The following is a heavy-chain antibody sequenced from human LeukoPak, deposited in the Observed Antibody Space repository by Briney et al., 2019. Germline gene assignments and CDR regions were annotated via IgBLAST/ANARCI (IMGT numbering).Heavy chain of an antibody. CDR2: ISSSSSYI. Sequence: PGGSLRLSXAASGFTFSSYSMNWVSQAPGKGLEWVSSISSSSSYIYNADSVKGRFTISRDNAKKSLYLQMNSLRAEDKAVYYCARDFLPDYWGQGTLVTVSS. CDR1: GFTFSSYS. CDR3: ARDFLPDY. J-gene: IGHJ4*02. V-gene: IGHV3-21*01.